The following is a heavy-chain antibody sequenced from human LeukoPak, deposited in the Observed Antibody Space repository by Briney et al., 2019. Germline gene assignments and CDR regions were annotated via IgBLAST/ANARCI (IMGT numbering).Heavy chain of an antibody. CDR1: GFTFSSYG. V-gene: IGHV3-30*02. Sequence: GGSLRLSCAASGFTFSSYGMHWLRQSPGKGLEWVAFIRYDGSNKYYADSMKGRFTISRDNSKNSLYLQVNSLRTEDTAVYYCAKNQMRNWFGPWGQGTLVTVSS. J-gene: IGHJ5*02. CDR2: IRYDGSNK. CDR3: AKNQMRNWFGP. D-gene: IGHD5-24*01.